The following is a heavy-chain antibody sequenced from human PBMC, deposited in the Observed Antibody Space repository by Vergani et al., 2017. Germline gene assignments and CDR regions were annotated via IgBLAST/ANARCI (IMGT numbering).Heavy chain of an antibody. V-gene: IGHV1-69-2*01. CDR2: VDPEDGET. CDR3: ATGWSPDSSSWWKPRPTSDNWFDP. Sequence: EVQLVQSGAEVKKPGATVKISCKVSGYTFTDYYMHWVQQAPGKGLEWMGLVDPEDGETIYAEKFQGRVTITADTSTDTAYMELSSLRSEDTAVYYCATGWSPDSSSWWKPRPTSDNWFDPWGQGTLVTVSS. CDR1: GYTFTDYY. J-gene: IGHJ5*02. D-gene: IGHD6-13*01.